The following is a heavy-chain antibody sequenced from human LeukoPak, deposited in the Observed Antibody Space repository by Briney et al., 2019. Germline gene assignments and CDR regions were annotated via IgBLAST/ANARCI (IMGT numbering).Heavy chain of an antibody. CDR1: GFTFSSYW. Sequence: GGSLRLSCAASGFTFSSYWMSWVRQAPGKGLEWVANIKQDGSEKYYVDSVKGRFTISRDNAKNSLYLQMNSLRAEDTAVYYCAREHISGWYENYYYYYGMDVWGKGTTVTVSS. CDR2: IKQDGSEK. CDR3: AREHISGWYENYYYYYGMDV. V-gene: IGHV3-7*03. D-gene: IGHD6-19*01. J-gene: IGHJ6*04.